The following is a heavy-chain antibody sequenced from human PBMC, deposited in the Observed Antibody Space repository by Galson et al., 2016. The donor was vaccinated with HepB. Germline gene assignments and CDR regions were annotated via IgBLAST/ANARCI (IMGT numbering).Heavy chain of an antibody. V-gene: IGHV3-23*01. Sequence: LRLSCAASGITISRYAMSWVRQAPGKGLEWVAAISGIGIDTNYADSVKGRFTISRDQTKNTLYLQMNSLNAEDTAVYYCAQSPNIWGQGTMVTVSA. J-gene: IGHJ3*02. CDR3: AQSPNI. CDR1: GITISRYA. CDR2: ISGIGIDT.